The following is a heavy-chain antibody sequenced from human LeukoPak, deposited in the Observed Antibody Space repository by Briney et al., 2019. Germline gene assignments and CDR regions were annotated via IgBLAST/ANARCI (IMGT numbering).Heavy chain of an antibody. D-gene: IGHD3-9*01. J-gene: IGHJ4*02. CDR1: GFTFSSYW. Sequence: GGSLRLSCAASGFTFSSYWMSWVRQAPGKGLEWVANIKQDGSEKYYVDPVKGRFTISRDNAKNSPYLQMNSLRAEDTAVYYCARSLRYFDWLHTSYYFDYWGQGTLVTVSS. CDR3: ARSLRYFDWLHTSYYFDY. CDR2: IKQDGSEK. V-gene: IGHV3-7*01.